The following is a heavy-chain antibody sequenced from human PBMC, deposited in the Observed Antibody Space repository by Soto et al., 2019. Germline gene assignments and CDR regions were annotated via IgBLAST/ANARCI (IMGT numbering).Heavy chain of an antibody. D-gene: IGHD6-13*01. J-gene: IGHJ6*02. V-gene: IGHV5-51*01. Sequence: GESLKISCKGSGYSFTSYWIGWVRQMPGKGLEWMGIIYPGDSDTRYSPSFLGQVTISADKSISTAYLQWSSLKASDTAMYYCARVELRYSSSWYYYYGMDVWGQGTTVTVSS. CDR2: IYPGDSDT. CDR1: GYSFTSYW. CDR3: ARVELRYSSSWYYYYGMDV.